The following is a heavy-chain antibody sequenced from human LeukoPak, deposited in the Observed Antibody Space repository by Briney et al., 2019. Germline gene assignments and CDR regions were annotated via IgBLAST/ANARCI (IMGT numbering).Heavy chain of an antibody. J-gene: IGHJ4*02. CDR1: GFTFSSYW. V-gene: IGHV3-74*01. D-gene: IGHD3-16*02. CDR3: AREQYDYVWGSCRYVLDY. CDR2: INSDRSST. Sequence: PGGSLRLSCAASGFTFSSYWMHWVRQAPGKGLVWVSRINSDRSSTSYADSVKGRFTISRDNAKNTLYLQMNSLRAEDTAVYYCAREQYDYVWGSCRYVLDYWGQGTLVTVSS.